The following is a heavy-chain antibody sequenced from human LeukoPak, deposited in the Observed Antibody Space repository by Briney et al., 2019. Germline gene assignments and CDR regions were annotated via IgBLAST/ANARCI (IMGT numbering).Heavy chain of an antibody. CDR2: ITASGTAM. J-gene: IGHJ4*02. D-gene: IGHD6-19*01. Sequence: PGGSLRLSCAASGFTFSSYSMNWVRQAPGKGLEWVSHITASGTAMFYADSVKGRFTISRDNAENSLYLQMNSLRDEDTAVYYWARVLGVAVAGTGWYFDYWGQGTLVTVSS. CDR1: GFTFSSYS. CDR3: ARVLGVAVAGTGWYFDY. V-gene: IGHV3-48*02.